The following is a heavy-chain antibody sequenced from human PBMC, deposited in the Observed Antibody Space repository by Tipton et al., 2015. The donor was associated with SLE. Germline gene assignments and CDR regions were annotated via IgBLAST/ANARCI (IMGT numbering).Heavy chain of an antibody. J-gene: IGHJ4*02. V-gene: IGHV1-58*02. CDR1: GFTFSSSA. Sequence: QSGAEVKKPGTSVRVSCKASGFTFSSSAMQWVRQARGQRLEWIGCIVVGSGKTNYAQKFQERVTITRDMSTSTAYMEVSSLRSEDTAVYYCARQWGQHCSSTSCYGKAFDFWGQGTRVTVSS. CDR3: ARQWGQHCSSTSCYGKAFDF. CDR2: IVVGSGKT. D-gene: IGHD2-2*01.